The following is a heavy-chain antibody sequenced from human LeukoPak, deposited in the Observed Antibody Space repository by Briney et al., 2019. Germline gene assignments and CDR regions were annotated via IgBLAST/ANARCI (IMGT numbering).Heavy chain of an antibody. V-gene: IGHV1-69*13. D-gene: IGHD4-17*01. CDR1: GGTFSSYA. CDR2: IIPIFGTA. Sequence: ASVKVSCKASGGTFSSYAISWVRQAPGQGLEWMGGIIPIFGTANYAQKFQGRVAITADESTSTAYMELSSLRSEDTAVYYCATHDYGDPQANYWGQGTLVTVSS. CDR3: ATHDYGDPQANY. J-gene: IGHJ4*02.